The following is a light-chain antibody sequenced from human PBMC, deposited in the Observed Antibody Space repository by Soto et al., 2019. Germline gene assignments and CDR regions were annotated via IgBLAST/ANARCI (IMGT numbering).Light chain of an antibody. J-gene: IGKJ2*01. CDR1: QSVNSSY. CDR3: HQYGNSPYT. V-gene: IGKV3D-20*01. Sequence: EIVLTQSPATLSLSPGERATLSCGASQSVNSSYLDWYQPNPGLAPRLLIYDASSRATGIPDRFSGSGSGTDFTLTISRLEPEDFAVYYCHQYGNSPYTFGQGTKLEIK. CDR2: DAS.